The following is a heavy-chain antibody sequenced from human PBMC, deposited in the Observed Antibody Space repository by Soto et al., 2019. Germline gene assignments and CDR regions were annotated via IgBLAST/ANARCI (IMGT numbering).Heavy chain of an antibody. CDR1: GFTFSSYS. J-gene: IGHJ4*02. Sequence: EVQLVESGGGLVQPGGSLRLSCAASGFTFSSYSMNWVRQAPGKGLEWVSYISSSSSTIYYADSVKGRFTISRDNAKNSLYLQMNSLRAEDTAVYYCASLGYSGYDVFDYWGQGPLVTVSS. CDR3: ASLGYSGYDVFDY. CDR2: ISSSSSTI. D-gene: IGHD5-12*01. V-gene: IGHV3-48*01.